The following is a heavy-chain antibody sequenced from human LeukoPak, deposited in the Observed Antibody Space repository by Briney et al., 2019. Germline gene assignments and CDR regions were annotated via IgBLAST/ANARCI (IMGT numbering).Heavy chain of an antibody. CDR3: AAEVRGKRGFDY. CDR1: GGTFISYA. V-gene: IGHV1-69*13. J-gene: IGHJ4*02. D-gene: IGHD3-10*01. CDR2: IIPIFGTA. Sequence: GASVKVSCKASGGTFISYAISWVRQAPGQGLEWMGGIIPIFGTANYAQKFQGRVTITADESTSTAYMELSSLRSEDTAVYYCAAEVRGKRGFDYWGQGTLVTVSS.